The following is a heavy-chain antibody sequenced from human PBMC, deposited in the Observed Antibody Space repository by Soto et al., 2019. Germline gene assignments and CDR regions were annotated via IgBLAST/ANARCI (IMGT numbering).Heavy chain of an antibody. CDR2: ISGSGGST. CDR3: AKGGERRSVRPDYMDV. CDR1: GFTFSSYA. Sequence: EVQLLESGGGLVQPGGSLRLSCAASGFTFSSYAMSWVRQAPGKGLEWVSAISGSGGSTYYADSVKGRFTISRDNSKNTLYLQMNSLRAEDTAVYYCAKGGERRSVRPDYMDVWGKGTTVTVSS. D-gene: IGHD1-26*01. V-gene: IGHV3-23*01. J-gene: IGHJ6*03.